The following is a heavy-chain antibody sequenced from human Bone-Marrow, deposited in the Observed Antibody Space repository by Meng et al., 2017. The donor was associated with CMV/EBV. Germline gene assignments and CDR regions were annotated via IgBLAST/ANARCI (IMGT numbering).Heavy chain of an antibody. CDR2: INSDGSST. V-gene: IGHV3-74*01. J-gene: IGHJ6*02. CDR3: ARGPAGSYDFWSGYYTALYYYGMDV. Sequence: GGSLRLSCAASGFTFSSYWMHWVRQAPGKGLVWVSRINSDGSSTSYADSVKGRFTISRDNAKNTLYLQMNSLRAEDTSVYYCARGPAGSYDFWSGYYTALYYYGMDVWGQGTTVTVSS. CDR1: GFTFSSYW. D-gene: IGHD3-3*01.